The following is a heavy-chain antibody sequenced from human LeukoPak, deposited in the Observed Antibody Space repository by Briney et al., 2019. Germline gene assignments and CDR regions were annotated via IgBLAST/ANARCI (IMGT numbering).Heavy chain of an antibody. J-gene: IGHJ2*01. CDR2: ISSSGSTI. CDR3: ARGQYYYDSSGYYYLGVWYFDL. V-gene: IGHV3-48*03. CDR1: GFTFSSYE. Sequence: GGSLRLSCAASGFTFSSYEMNWVRQAPGKGLEWVSYISSSGSTIYYADSVKGRFTISRDNAKNSLYLQMNSLRAEDTAVYYCARGQYYYDSSGYYYLGVWYFDLWGRGTLVTVSS. D-gene: IGHD3-22*01.